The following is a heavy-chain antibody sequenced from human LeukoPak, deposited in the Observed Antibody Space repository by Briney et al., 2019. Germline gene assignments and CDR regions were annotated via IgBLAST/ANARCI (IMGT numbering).Heavy chain of an antibody. V-gene: IGHV1-18*01. CDR3: ASMYGSGSYSPDWFDP. Sequence: ASVMVSCKASGYTFTSYGISWVRQAPGQGLEWMGWISAYNGNTNYAQKLQGRVTMTTDTSTSTAYMELRSLRSDDTAVYYCASMYGSGSYSPDWFDPWGQGTLVTVSS. J-gene: IGHJ5*02. CDR2: ISAYNGNT. CDR1: GYTFTSYG. D-gene: IGHD3-10*01.